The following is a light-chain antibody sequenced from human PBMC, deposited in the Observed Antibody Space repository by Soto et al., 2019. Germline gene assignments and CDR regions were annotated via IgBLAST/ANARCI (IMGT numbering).Light chain of an antibody. V-gene: IGKV3-15*01. CDR2: TAS. J-gene: IGKJ1*01. Sequence: ETVLTPTPAALSLSPGERATLSCRASQSISDNLAWYQQKPGQAPRLIIYTASIRATGIPARFSGSGSGTEFTLTISSLQSEDSAIYYCQQYNDWPPWTFDQGTKV. CDR1: QSISDN. CDR3: QQYNDWPPWT.